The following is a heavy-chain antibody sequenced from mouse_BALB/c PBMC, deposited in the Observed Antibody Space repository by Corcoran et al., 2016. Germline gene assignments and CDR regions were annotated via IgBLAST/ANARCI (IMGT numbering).Heavy chain of an antibody. CDR2: INPYYGST. J-gene: IGHJ4*01. Sequence: EIQLQQTGPALVKPGASVKISCKASGYSFTDYIMLWVKQSHGKSLEWIGNINPYYGSTSYNLKFKGKSTLTVDKSSSTAYMQLNSLTSEDSAVYYCARSDARLLRGMDYWGQGTSVTVSS. D-gene: IGHD2-3*01. CDR1: GYSFTDYI. CDR3: ARSDARLLRGMDY. V-gene: IGHV1-39*01.